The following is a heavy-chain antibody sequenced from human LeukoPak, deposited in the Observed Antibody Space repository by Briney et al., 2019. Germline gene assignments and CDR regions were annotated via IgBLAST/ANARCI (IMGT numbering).Heavy chain of an antibody. CDR3: ASRRGGDDIDY. CDR1: GYTFTSYG. V-gene: IGHV1-18*01. D-gene: IGHD3-10*01. Sequence: ASVKVSCKASGYTFTSYGISWVGQAPGQGREWMGWISAYNGNTNYAQKFQGRVTMTTDTSTSTVYMELRSLRSDDTAVYYCASRRGGDDIDYWGQGTLVTVSS. J-gene: IGHJ4*02. CDR2: ISAYNGNT.